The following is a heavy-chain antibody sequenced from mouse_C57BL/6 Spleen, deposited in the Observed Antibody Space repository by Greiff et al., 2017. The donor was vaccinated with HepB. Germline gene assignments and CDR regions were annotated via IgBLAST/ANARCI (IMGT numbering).Heavy chain of an antibody. J-gene: IGHJ3*01. CDR2: IWGVGST. V-gene: IGHV2-6*01. CDR3: ASGTGTGFAY. Sequence: VQLQQSGPGLVAPSQCLSITCTVSGFSLTSYGVDWVRQSPGKGLEWLGVIWGVGSTNYNSALKSRLSISKDNTKSQVFLKMNSLQTDDTAMYYCASGTGTGFAYWGQGTLVTVSA. CDR1: GFSLTSYG. D-gene: IGHD4-1*01.